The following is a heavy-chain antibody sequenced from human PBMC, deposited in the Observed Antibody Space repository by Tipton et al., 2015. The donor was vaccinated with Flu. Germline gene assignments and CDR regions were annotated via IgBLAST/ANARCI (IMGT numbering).Heavy chain of an antibody. CDR2: IYTGGST. D-gene: IGHD2-15*01. CDR1: GFTVISNY. V-gene: IGHV3-53*01. CDR3: ARQVVSATDWFDP. Sequence: SLRLSCAASGFTVISNYMGWVRQAPGKGLEWVSVIYTGGSTYYADSVKGRFTISRDNSKNTLYLQMNSLRVEDTAVYYCARQVVSATDWFDPWGQGTLVAVSS. J-gene: IGHJ5*02.